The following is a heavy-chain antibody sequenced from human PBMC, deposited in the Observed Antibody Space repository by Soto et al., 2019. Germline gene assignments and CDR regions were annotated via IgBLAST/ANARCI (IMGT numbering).Heavy chain of an antibody. CDR3: AKNWNWGSLVH. Sequence: QVHLQESGPGLVKPSETLSLTCTVSGDSISTDYWSWIRQSPGKGLEWIGFIYYGGSTNYNPSLKSRGTISADTPKNQFSLKLSSVTAADTAVYYCAKNWNWGSLVHWGQGTLVTVSS. CDR2: IYYGGST. CDR1: GDSISTDY. J-gene: IGHJ4*02. D-gene: IGHD7-27*01. V-gene: IGHV4-59*08.